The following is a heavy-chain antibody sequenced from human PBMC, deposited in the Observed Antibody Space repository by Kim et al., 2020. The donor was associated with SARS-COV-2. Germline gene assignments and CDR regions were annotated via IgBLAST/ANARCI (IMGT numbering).Heavy chain of an antibody. V-gene: IGHV4-34*01. CDR1: GGSFSGYY. D-gene: IGHD3-22*01. J-gene: IGHJ4*02. CDR3: ARGNFGGYYEGPLYYFDY. CDR2: INHSGST. Sequence: SETLSLTCAVYGGSFSGYYWSWIRQPPGKGLEWIGEINHSGSTNYNPSLKSRVTISVDTSKNQFSLKLSSVTAADTAVYYCARGNFGGYYEGPLYYFDYWGQGTLVTVSS.